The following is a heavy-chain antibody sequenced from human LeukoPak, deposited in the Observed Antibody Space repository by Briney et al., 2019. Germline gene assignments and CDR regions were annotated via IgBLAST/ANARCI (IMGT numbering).Heavy chain of an antibody. CDR2: IIPIFGTA. CDR1: GYTFTNYY. D-gene: IGHD1-1*01. V-gene: IGHV1-69*13. CDR3: ARDNTGTTETNWFDP. J-gene: IGHJ5*02. Sequence: SVKVSCKASGYTFTNYYIHWVRQAPGQGLEWMGGIIPIFGTANYAQKFQGRVTITADESTSTAYMELSSLGSEDTAVYYCARDNTGTTETNWFDPWGQGTLVTVSS.